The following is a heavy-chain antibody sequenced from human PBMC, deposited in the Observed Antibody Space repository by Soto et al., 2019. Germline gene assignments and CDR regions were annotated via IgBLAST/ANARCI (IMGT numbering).Heavy chain of an antibody. D-gene: IGHD1-1*01. V-gene: IGHV4-61*01. J-gene: IGHJ4*02. CDR3: ARARNRYFDY. Sequence: SETLSLTCNVSGGSMTTGSYFWSWIRQPPGKGLEWIGYVFRSGSINYSPSFKSRVTISIDTSKNQFSLMLKSVTAADTAVHFCARARNRYFDYWGQGALVTVSS. CDR1: GGSMTTGSYF. CDR2: VFRSGSI.